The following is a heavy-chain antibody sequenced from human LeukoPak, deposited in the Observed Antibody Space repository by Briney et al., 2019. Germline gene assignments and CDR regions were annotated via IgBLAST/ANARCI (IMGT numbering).Heavy chain of an antibody. V-gene: IGHV4-34*01. J-gene: IGHJ4*02. Sequence: SETLSLTCAVYGGSFRTYYWSWIRQSPGKGLEWIAEINHRGDTNYNPSVKSRVTISVDTSKNQFSLKVRSLTAADTAVYYCARAPTISETGYFDYWGQGTLVTVSS. CDR2: INHRGDT. CDR3: ARAPTISETGYFDY. D-gene: IGHD7-27*01. CDR1: GGSFRTYY.